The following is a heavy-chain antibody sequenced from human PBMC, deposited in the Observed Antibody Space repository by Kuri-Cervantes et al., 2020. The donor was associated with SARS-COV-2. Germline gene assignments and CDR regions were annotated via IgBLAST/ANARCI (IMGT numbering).Heavy chain of an antibody. CDR3: ARDAWAQKTTVNWFDP. CDR2: ISGSGGST. J-gene: IGHJ5*02. Sequence: GGSLRLSCAASGFTFSSYAMSWVRQAPGKGLEWVSAISGSGGSTYYADSVKGRFTISRDNFKNTLYLQMNSLRAEDTAVYYCARDAWAQKTTVNWFDPWGQGTLVTVSS. D-gene: IGHD4-11*01. V-gene: IGHV3-23*01. CDR1: GFTFSSYA.